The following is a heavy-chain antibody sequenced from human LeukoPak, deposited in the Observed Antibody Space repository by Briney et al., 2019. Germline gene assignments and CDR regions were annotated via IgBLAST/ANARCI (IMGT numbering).Heavy chain of an antibody. J-gene: IGHJ6*03. CDR3: ARGLRLPTRARYYYYYMDV. Sequence: ASLKVSCKASGYTFTSYDINWVRQATGQGLEWMGWMNPNSGNTGYAQKFHGRVTITRNTSISTAYMELSSLRSEDTAVYYCARGLRLPTRARYYYYYMDVWGKGTTVTVSS. CDR2: MNPNSGNT. V-gene: IGHV1-8*03. CDR1: GYTFTSYD.